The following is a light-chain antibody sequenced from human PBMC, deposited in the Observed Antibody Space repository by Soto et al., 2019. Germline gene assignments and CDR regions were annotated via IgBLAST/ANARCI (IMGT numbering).Light chain of an antibody. CDR1: QSFVYSDGNTY. CDR2: KVS. CDR3: MQSTQLPPT. V-gene: IGKV2-30*01. Sequence: DVVMTQSPLSLPVTLGQPASISCRSSQSFVYSDGNTYLNWFHQRPGRSPRRLIYKVSNRDSGVPDRFNGSGSGTDFTLKISRVEAEDVGVYYCMQSTQLPPTFGQGTRLGIE. J-gene: IGKJ5*01.